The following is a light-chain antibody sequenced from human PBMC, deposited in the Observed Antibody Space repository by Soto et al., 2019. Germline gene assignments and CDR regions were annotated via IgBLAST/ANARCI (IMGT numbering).Light chain of an antibody. Sequence: EIVLTLSLATLSLYPGERATLSCRASQSVGSFLAWYQQKPGQAPRLLIFDAYRRATGIPDRFSGSGSGTNFALTISRLEPEDFALYYCHQYASSFGTFGQGTMV. CDR2: DAY. J-gene: IGKJ1*01. V-gene: IGKV3-20*01. CDR3: HQYASSFGT. CDR1: QSVGSF.